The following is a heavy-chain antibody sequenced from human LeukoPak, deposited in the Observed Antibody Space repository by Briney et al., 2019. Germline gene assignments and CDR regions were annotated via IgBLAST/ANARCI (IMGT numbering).Heavy chain of an antibody. CDR3: ARAIYCSSTSCYDPDDY. Sequence: ASVKVSCKASGYTFTSYAMNWVRQAPGQGLEWMGWINTNTGNPTYAQGFTGRFVFSLDTSVSTAYLQISSLKAEDTAVYYCARAIYCSSTSCYDPDDYWGQGTLVTVSS. V-gene: IGHV7-4-1*02. CDR1: GYTFTSYA. CDR2: INTNTGNP. D-gene: IGHD2-2*01. J-gene: IGHJ4*02.